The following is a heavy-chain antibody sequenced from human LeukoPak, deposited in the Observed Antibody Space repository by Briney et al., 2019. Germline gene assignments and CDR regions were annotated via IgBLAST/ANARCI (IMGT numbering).Heavy chain of an antibody. J-gene: IGHJ4*01. CDR2: ISSSSSYI. Sequence: GGSLRLSYAASGFTFSSFSMNWVRQAPGKGLEWVSFISSSSSYIYYADSVKGRFTISRDNTKNSLYLQMNSLRTDDTAVYYCARDSGQFDYWGQGTLVTVSS. D-gene: IGHD1-1*01. V-gene: IGHV3-21*01. CDR3: ARDSGQFDY. CDR1: GFTFSSFS.